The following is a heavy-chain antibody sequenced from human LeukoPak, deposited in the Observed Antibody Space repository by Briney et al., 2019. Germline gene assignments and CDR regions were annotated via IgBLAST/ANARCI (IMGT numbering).Heavy chain of an antibody. CDR1: GYSISSGYY. V-gene: IGHV4-38-2*02. Sequence: NPSETLSLTCTVSGYSISSGYYWGWIRQPPGQGLEWIGSIYHSGSTYYNPSLKSRVTISVDTSKNQFSLKLSSVTAADTAVYYCARSNYYGSGSCFDYWGQGTLVTVSS. D-gene: IGHD3-10*01. J-gene: IGHJ4*02. CDR3: ARSNYYGSGSCFDY. CDR2: IYHSGST.